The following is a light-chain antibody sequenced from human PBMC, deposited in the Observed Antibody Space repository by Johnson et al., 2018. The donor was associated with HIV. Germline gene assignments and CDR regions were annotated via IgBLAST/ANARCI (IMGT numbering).Light chain of an antibody. CDR2: ENN. V-gene: IGLV1-51*02. Sequence: QSVLTQSPSVSAAPGQKVTISCSGSSSNIGNNYVSWYQHLPGTAPKLLIYENNKRPSGSPDRFSGSKSGTSATLDITGLQTGDEADYYCGTWDSSLSVSYVFGTGTKVTVL. CDR1: SSNIGNNY. CDR3: GTWDSSLSVSYV. J-gene: IGLJ1*01.